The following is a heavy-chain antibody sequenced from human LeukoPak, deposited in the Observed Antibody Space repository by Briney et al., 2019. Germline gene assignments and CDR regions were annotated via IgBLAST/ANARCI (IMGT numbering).Heavy chain of an antibody. CDR1: GFTVSSNS. Sequence: GGSLRLSCTVSGFTVSSNSMSWVRQAPGKGLEWVSFIYSGDTHYADSVKGRFTISRENSKNTLYLQMNSLRAEDTAFYYCAKDIGAVAGTHYFDYWGQGTLVTVSS. J-gene: IGHJ4*02. CDR2: IYSGDT. CDR3: AKDIGAVAGTHYFDY. V-gene: IGHV3-53*05. D-gene: IGHD6-19*01.